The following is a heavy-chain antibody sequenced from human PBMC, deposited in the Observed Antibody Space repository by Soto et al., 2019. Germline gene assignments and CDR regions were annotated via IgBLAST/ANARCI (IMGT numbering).Heavy chain of an antibody. V-gene: IGHV1-69*02. CDR3: ARQFGSCGSFDY. CDR2: IIRILGIA. J-gene: IGHJ4*02. CDR1: GGTFSSYT. D-gene: IGHD2-15*01. Sequence: QVQLVQSGAEVKKPGSSVKVSCKASGGTFSSYTISWVRQAPGQGLEWMGRIIRILGIANYVQKFQGRVTITADKSTSTAYMELSSLRSEDTAVYYCARQFGSCGSFDYWGQGTLVTVSS.